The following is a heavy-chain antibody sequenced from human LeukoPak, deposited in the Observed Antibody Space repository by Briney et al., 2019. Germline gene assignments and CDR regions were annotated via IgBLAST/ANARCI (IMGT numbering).Heavy chain of an antibody. V-gene: IGHV4-59*01. CDR3: ASSMISSVYYYYMDV. CDR2: IYYSGST. Sequence: PSETLSLTCTVSGGSISSYYWGWVRQPPGGGLECVGYIYYSGSTNYNPSLKSRVTISVDTSKNQFSLKLSSVTAADTAVYYCASSMISSVYYYYMDVWGKGTTVTVSS. CDR1: GGSISSYY. D-gene: IGHD3-22*01. J-gene: IGHJ6*03.